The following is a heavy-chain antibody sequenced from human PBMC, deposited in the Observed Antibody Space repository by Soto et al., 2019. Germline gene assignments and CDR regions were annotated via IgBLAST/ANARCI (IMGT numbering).Heavy chain of an antibody. V-gene: IGHV3-30*03. J-gene: IGHJ4*02. CDR2: ISYDGNDK. D-gene: IGHD3-22*01. CDR3: TALGYYDASRGGGY. CDR1: GFTFSGYG. Sequence: QVQLVESGGGVVQPGKSLRLSCAASGFTFSGYGMHWVRQAPGKGLEWVAVISYDGNDKYFADSVKGRFTISRDNSKNTLYLQMSSLRAGDTAFYYFTALGYYDASRGGGYWGQGTLVTVSS.